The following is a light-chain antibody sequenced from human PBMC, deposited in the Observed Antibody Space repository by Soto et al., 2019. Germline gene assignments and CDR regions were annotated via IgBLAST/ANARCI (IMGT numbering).Light chain of an antibody. V-gene: IGKV1-5*03. Sequence: DIQMTQSPSTLSASVGDRVTITCRASQSISSWLAWYQQKPGKAPNLLIYKASSLESGVPSRFSGSGSGTEFTLTISSLQPDDFATYYCQQYNSYPCTVGQGTKVEIK. CDR1: QSISSW. CDR3: QQYNSYPCT. J-gene: IGKJ1*01. CDR2: KAS.